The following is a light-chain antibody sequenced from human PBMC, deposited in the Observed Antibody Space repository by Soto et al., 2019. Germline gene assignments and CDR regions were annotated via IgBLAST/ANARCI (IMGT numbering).Light chain of an antibody. CDR3: AAWDDSLNGHV. V-gene: IGLV1-44*01. Sequence: QSVLTQPPSASLTPGQRVTISCSGSSSNIGSNTANWYQQLPGTAPKLLIYRNNQRPSGVPDRFSGSKSGTSASLAISGLQSEDEADYFCAAWDDSLNGHVFGTGTKVTVL. CDR1: SSNIGSNT. CDR2: RNN. J-gene: IGLJ1*01.